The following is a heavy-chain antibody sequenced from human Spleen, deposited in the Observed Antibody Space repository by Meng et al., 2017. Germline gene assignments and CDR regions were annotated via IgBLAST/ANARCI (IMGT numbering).Heavy chain of an antibody. J-gene: IGHJ4*02. CDR2: INPYGGST. Sequence: QGQLVQSGAEVKKPGASVKISCKTSGYTFTSYFLHWVRQAPGQGLEWMGIINPYGGSTNYAQTFQGKVTMTSDTSTSTVYMEMSSLRSEDTAIYYCARAGSGGWFDYWGQGTLVTVSS. D-gene: IGHD6-19*01. CDR1: GYTFTSYF. V-gene: IGHV1-46*01. CDR3: ARAGSGGWFDY.